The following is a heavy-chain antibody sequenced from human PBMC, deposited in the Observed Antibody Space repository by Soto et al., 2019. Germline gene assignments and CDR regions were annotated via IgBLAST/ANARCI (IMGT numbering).Heavy chain of an antibody. D-gene: IGHD6-6*01. V-gene: IGHV3-21*01. CDR1: GFTFSSYS. J-gene: IGHJ4*02. CDR2: ISSSSSYI. Sequence: GGSLRLSCAASGFTFSSYSMNWVRQAPGKGLEWVSSISSSSSYIYYADSVKGRFTISRDNAKNSLYLQMNSLRAEDTAVYYCARDLSRLLPARRHFDYWGQGTLVTVSS. CDR3: ARDLSRLLPARRHFDY.